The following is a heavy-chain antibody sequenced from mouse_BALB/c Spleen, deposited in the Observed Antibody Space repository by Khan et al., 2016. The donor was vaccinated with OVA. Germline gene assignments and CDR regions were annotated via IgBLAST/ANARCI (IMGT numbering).Heavy chain of an antibody. CDR2: IYPANGNT. CDR1: GFNIKDTY. CDR3: ARINA. J-gene: IGHJ2*01. V-gene: IGHV14-3*02. Sequence: VQLQQPGTELVKPGASVKLSCKASGFNIKDTYMHWVKQRPEQGLEWIGRIYPANGNTKYDQKFQGKATITADKSSNTAYLQLSSLTSDDTAVYYSARINAWGQGTTLTVSS.